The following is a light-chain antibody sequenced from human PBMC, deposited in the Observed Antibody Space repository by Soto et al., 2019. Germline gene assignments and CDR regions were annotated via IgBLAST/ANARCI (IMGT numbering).Light chain of an antibody. J-gene: IGKJ3*01. CDR2: DAS. CDR1: QSVSSH. V-gene: IGKV3-11*01. Sequence: TQSPSTLSASVGDRATLSCRASQSVSSHLTWYQQKPGQAPRLLIYDASNRATGIPDRFSGSGSGTDFTLTISSLEPEDFAVYYCQQRSNWPPEFTFGPGTKVDIK. CDR3: QQRSNWPPEFT.